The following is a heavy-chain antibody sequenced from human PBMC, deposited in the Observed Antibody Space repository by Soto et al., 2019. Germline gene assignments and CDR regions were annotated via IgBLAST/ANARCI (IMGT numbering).Heavy chain of an antibody. J-gene: IGHJ4*02. CDR2: IFSNDEK. D-gene: IGHD4-17*01. CDR3: ARARTTVTRQVYFDY. CDR1: GFSLSNARMG. Sequence: QVTLKESGPVLVKPTETLTLTCTVSGFSLSNARMGVGWIRQPPGKALEWLAHIFSNDEKSYSTTLKSRLTISKDTSKSQVVLTMTNMDPVDTATYYCARARTTVTRQVYFDYWGQGTLVTVSS. V-gene: IGHV2-26*01.